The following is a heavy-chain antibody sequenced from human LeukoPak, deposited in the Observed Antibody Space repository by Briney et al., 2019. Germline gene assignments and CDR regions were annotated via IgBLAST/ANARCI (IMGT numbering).Heavy chain of an antibody. CDR1: GYTFTSYY. Sequence: EASGKVSCKASGYTFTSYYMHWVRQAPGQGLEWMGIINPSGGSTSYAQKFQGRVTMTRDTSTSTVYMELSSLRSEDTAVYYCARDLLDYDFWSGYQKGALDYWGQGTLVTVSS. CDR2: INPSGGST. V-gene: IGHV1-46*01. D-gene: IGHD3-3*01. J-gene: IGHJ4*02. CDR3: ARDLLDYDFWSGYQKGALDY.